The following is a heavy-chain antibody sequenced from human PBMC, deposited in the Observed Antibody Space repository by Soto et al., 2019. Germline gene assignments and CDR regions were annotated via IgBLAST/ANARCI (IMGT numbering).Heavy chain of an antibody. V-gene: IGHV4-4*02. CDR2: VYHSGST. CDR1: GGSISTSNW. Sequence: QVQLQESGPGLVKPSGTLSLTCAVSGGSISTSNWWSWVRQPPGKGLEWIGEVYHSGSTNYNPSLKSRVAMSVDKSKNQFSLKLTSVTAANTALYYCARTSPSGTRFDYWGQGSLVTVSS. CDR3: ARTSPSGTRFDY. J-gene: IGHJ4*02. D-gene: IGHD1-1*01.